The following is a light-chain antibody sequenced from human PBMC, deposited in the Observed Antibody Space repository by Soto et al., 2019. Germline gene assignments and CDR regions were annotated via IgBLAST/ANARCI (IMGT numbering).Light chain of an antibody. Sequence: QSALTQPASVSGSPGQSITISWTGTSSDVGAYIYVSWYQHHPGKAPKVMIYEVTNRPSGVSDRFSGSKSGNTASLTISGLQAEDEADYYCCSYTSSRTYVFGTGTKLTDL. J-gene: IGLJ1*01. CDR1: SSDVGAYIY. CDR3: CSYTSSRTYV. CDR2: EVT. V-gene: IGLV2-14*01.